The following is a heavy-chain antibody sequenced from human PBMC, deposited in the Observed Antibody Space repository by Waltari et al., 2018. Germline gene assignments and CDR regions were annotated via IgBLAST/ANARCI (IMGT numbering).Heavy chain of an antibody. D-gene: IGHD4-17*01. CDR2: IHGYEGYR. J-gene: IGHJ2*01. CDR3: VKRATVITSADWYFGA. Sequence: EVQLVESGGGVVQPGGSLRLSCSASGFTFSSFYMYWVRQIPGKGLEYFCAIHGYEGYRDYVDSVKGRFTSSRDNSRNTLYLQMNSLRPEDTALYYCVKRATVITSADWYFGAWGRGTLVTVSS. CDR1: GFTFSSFY. V-gene: IGHV3-64D*06.